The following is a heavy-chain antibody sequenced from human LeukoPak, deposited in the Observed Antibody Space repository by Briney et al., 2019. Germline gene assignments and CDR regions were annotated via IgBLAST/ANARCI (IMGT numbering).Heavy chain of an antibody. CDR2: IGIDSGNT. D-gene: IGHD1-1*01. CDR3: ARDHNYAFDN. CDR1: GFPFIEYS. J-gene: IGHJ4*02. V-gene: IGHV3-48*01. Sequence: PGGSLRLSCTASGFPFIEYSMNWVRQAPGKGLEWISYIGIDSGNTKYADSVRGRFTISADKAKNSLYLQMNSLRGEDTAVYYCARDHNYAFDNWGQGTLVSVAS.